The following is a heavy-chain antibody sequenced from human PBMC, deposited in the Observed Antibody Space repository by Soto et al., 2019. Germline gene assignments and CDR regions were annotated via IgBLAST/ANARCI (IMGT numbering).Heavy chain of an antibody. CDR2: IYYSGST. CDR1: GGSISSYY. CDR3: ARDTHIAVAGPGYYYYYMDV. Sequence: PSETLSLTCTVSGGSISSYYWSWIRQPPGKGLEWIGYIYYSGSTNYNPSLKSRVTISVDTSKNQFSLKLSSVTAADTAVYYCARDTHIAVAGPGYYYYYMDVWGKGTTVTVSS. D-gene: IGHD6-19*01. V-gene: IGHV4-59*01. J-gene: IGHJ6*03.